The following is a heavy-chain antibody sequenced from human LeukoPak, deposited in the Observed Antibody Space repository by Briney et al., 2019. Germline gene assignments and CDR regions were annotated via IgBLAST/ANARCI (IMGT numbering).Heavy chain of an antibody. CDR1: GGSISSDY. V-gene: IGHV4-59*01. Sequence: SETLSLTCTVSGGSISSDYWSWVRQPPGKGLEWIGYIYYSGTTSYNPSLKSRVTISVDTSKNQFSLKLSSVTAADTAVYYCARGGNWGSPDYGGQGTLVTVSS. CDR3: ARGGNWGSPDY. D-gene: IGHD7-27*01. J-gene: IGHJ4*02. CDR2: IYYSGTT.